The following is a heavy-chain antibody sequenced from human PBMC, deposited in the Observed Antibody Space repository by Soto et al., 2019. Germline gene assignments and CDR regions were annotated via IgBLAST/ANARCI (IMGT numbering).Heavy chain of an antibody. CDR1: GYSFTSYW. V-gene: IGHV5-10-1*01. Sequence: GASLKIYCKGSGYSFTSYWISWVREMPGKGLAWMGRIDPSDSYTNCSPSFQGHVTISADKSISTAYLQWSSLKASDTAMYYCARRYSIFHYYGMDVWGQGTTVTVSS. D-gene: IGHD3-3*02. CDR2: IDPSDSYT. J-gene: IGHJ6*02. CDR3: ARRYSIFHYYGMDV.